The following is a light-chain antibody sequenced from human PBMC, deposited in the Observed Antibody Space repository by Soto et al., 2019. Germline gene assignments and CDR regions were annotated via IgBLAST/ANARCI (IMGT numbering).Light chain of an antibody. J-gene: IGKJ1*01. CDR3: QHYNSYSWT. V-gene: IGKV1-5*03. Sequence: DIQMTLSPSTLSGSVGDRVTITCRASQTISSWLAWYQQKPGKAPKLLIYKASTLESGVPSRFSGSGSGTEFTLTISSLQPDDFATYYCQHYNSYSWTFGQGTKVDIK. CDR1: QTISSW. CDR2: KAS.